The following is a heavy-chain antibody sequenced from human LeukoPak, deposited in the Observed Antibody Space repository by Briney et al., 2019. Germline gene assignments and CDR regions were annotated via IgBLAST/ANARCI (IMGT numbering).Heavy chain of an antibody. CDR1: GFTFTSCG. Sequence: GGSLRLSCAASGFTFTSCGLHWVRQAPGKGLEWVAFIRFDESNKYYADSVKGRFTISRDNAKSSLFLQMNSLRDDDTAVYYCARVHCSGRGCFQRYDGFHIWGQGTVVTVSS. CDR2: IRFDESNK. CDR3: ARVHCSGRGCFQRYDGFHI. J-gene: IGHJ3*02. D-gene: IGHD2-15*01. V-gene: IGHV3-30*02.